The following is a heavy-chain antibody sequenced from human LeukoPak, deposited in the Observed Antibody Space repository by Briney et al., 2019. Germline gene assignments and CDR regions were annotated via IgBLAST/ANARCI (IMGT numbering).Heavy chain of an antibody. CDR1: GYTFTGYY. J-gene: IGHJ5*02. CDR2: INPNTGDT. CDR3: AREEGYCSSVSCSARFDP. D-gene: IGHD2-2*01. V-gene: IGHV1-2*02. Sequence: ASVKVSCKASGYTFTGYYMHWVRQAPGQGLEWMGWINPNTGDTNYAQTFQGRVTMTRDTSITTAYMELGRLRSDDTAVYYCAREEGYCSSVSCSARFDPWGQGTLVTVSS.